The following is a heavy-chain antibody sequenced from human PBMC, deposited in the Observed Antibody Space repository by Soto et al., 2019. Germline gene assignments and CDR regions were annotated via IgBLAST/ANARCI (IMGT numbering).Heavy chain of an antibody. D-gene: IGHD5-12*01. CDR2: IFSSGST. CDR1: GGSINTFY. V-gene: IGHV4-4*07. J-gene: IGHJ4*02. CDR3: AREGSYSAYNFAHGIQLWSFDF. Sequence: SETLSLTCTVSGGSINTFYWSWVRQPAGKGLEWIGRIFSSGSTSFNPSLESRVAMSVDTSKNHFSLNLSSVTAADMAVYYCAREGSYSAYNFAHGIQLWSFDFWGQGALVTVSA.